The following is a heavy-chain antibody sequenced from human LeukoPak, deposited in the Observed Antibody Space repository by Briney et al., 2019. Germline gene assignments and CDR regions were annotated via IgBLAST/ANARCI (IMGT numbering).Heavy chain of an antibody. V-gene: IGHV3-73*01. CDR2: IRSKANSYAT. Sequence: GGSLRLSCAASGFTFSGSAMHWVRQASGKGLEWVGRIRSKANSYATAYAESVKGRFTISRDDSKNTAYLQMNSLKTEDTAVYYCTRGRRILWHIVVVTPPGPFDYWGQGTLVTVSS. D-gene: IGHD2-21*02. CDR1: GFTFSGSA. CDR3: TRGRRILWHIVVVTPPGPFDY. J-gene: IGHJ4*02.